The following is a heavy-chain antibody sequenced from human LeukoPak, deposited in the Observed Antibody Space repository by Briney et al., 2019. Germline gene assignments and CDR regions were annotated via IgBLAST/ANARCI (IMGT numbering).Heavy chain of an antibody. CDR1: GLTFSDYS. CDR2: ISPVGGST. Sequence: GGSLRLSCAASGLTFSDYSMTWVRQAPGKGLFWVSGISPVGGSTYYADSVKGRFSISRDNSRNTLYLQMNSLRAEDTAVYYCAKDATGPEYWGQGTLVTVSS. D-gene: IGHD1-1*01. CDR3: AKDATGPEY. J-gene: IGHJ4*02. V-gene: IGHV3-23*01.